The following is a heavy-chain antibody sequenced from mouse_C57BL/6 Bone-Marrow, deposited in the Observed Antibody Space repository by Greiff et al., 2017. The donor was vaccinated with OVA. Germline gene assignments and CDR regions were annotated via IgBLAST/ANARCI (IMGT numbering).Heavy chain of an antibody. CDR3: ARTSLTGTGAMDY. J-gene: IGHJ4*01. D-gene: IGHD4-1*01. CDR1: GFTFSSYG. Sequence: EVQVVESGGDLVKPGGSLKLSCAASGFTFSSYGMSWVRQTPDKRLEWVATISSGGSYTYYPDSVKGRFTISRDNAKNTLYLQMSSLKSEDTAMYYCARTSLTGTGAMDYWGQGTSVTVSS. V-gene: IGHV5-6*01. CDR2: ISSGGSYT.